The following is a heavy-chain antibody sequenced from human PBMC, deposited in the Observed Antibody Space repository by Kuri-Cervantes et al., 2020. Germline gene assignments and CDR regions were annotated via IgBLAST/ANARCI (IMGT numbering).Heavy chain of an antibody. J-gene: IGHJ4*02. CDR2: IYYSGNT. V-gene: IGHV4-39*01. Sequence: VSGDSISGLGHFRGWIRQPPGEGLGWIGSIYYSGNTYYNSSLKSRVTISVDTSKNQFSLKQISVTAADTAVYYCARLWLEWTFDYWGQGTLVTVSS. CDR3: ARLWLEWTFDY. CDR1: GDSISGLGHF. D-gene: IGHD3-3*01.